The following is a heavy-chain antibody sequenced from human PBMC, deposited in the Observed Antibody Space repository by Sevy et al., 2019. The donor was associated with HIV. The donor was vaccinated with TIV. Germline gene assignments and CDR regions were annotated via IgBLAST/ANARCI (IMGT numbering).Heavy chain of an antibody. CDR2: NNQDGSEK. Sequence: GGSLRLSCAASGISFSNYWMSWVRQAPGKGLEWVANNNQDGSEKKFVGSVKGRFTISRDNAKNSVYLQMNSLTAEDTAVYYCARDRWAKYPEDGFDIWGQGTMVTVSS. V-gene: IGHV3-7*01. CDR3: ARDRWAKYPEDGFDI. J-gene: IGHJ3*02. CDR1: GISFSNYW.